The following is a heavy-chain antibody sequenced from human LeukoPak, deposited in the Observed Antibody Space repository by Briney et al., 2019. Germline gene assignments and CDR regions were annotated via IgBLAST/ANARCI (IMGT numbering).Heavy chain of an antibody. CDR1: GGTFSNYS. CDR3: ARESHKGRNYVLMFDP. Sequence: SVKVSCKASGGTFSNYSITWVRQAPGQGLEWMGGIIPIFGTANYAQKSQGRVTMTADKSTSTAYMELSSLRSEDSAVYYCARESHKGRNYVLMFDPWGQGTLVTVSS. D-gene: IGHD3-16*01. CDR2: IIPIFGTA. J-gene: IGHJ5*02. V-gene: IGHV1-69*06.